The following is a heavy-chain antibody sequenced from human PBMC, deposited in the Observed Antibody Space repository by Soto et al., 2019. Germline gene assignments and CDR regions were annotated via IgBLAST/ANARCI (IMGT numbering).Heavy chain of an antibody. CDR3: AKDIVKYTYGACDY. J-gene: IGHJ4*02. CDR1: GFPFSDYY. CDR2: ISYDGSNQ. D-gene: IGHD5-18*01. Sequence: LRLSCATSGFPFSDYYMSWIRQAPGKGLEWVAAISYDGSNQYHADSVKGRFTISRDNSKSTLYLQMNSLRVEDTAVYYCAKDIVKYTYGACDYWGQGALVTVSS. V-gene: IGHV3-30*18.